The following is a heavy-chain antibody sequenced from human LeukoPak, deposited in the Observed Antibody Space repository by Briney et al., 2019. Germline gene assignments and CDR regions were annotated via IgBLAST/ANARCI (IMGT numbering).Heavy chain of an antibody. CDR1: GFTFSSYG. V-gene: IGHV3-30*03. Sequence: QPGRSLRLSCAASGFTFSSYGMHWVRQAPGKGLEWVAVISYDGSNKYYADSVKGRFTISRDNSKNTLYLQMNSLRAEDTAVYYCARDRVVRGMAEYYYYGMDVWGKGTTVTVSS. J-gene: IGHJ6*04. D-gene: IGHD3-10*01. CDR3: ARDRVVRGMAEYYYYGMDV. CDR2: ISYDGSNK.